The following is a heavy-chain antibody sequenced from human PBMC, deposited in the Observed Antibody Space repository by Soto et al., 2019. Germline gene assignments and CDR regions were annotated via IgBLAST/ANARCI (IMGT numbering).Heavy chain of an antibody. CDR2: MSHSGPT. V-gene: IGHV4-4*02. D-gene: IGHD6-19*01. J-gene: IGHJ4*02. Sequence: QLQESGPGLVKPSGTLSLTCAVSGGSVTTNYWWGWVRQSPVTGLEWIGDMSHSGPTNYSPSLKSRVTLAVDTSKNQFSLELKSVTAADTAGYFCGMSRGWSTIHSWGQGTLVTVSS. CDR1: GGSVTTNYW. CDR3: GMSRGWSTIHS.